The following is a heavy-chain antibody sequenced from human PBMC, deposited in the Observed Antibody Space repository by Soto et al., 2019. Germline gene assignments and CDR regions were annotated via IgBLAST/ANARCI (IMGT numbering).Heavy chain of an antibody. D-gene: IGHD3-16*01. Sequence: ASGKVCCKASGYTFTSYAMHWVRQAPGQRLEWMGWINAANGNTKYSQKFQGRVTITRDTSASTAYMELSSLRSEDTAVYYCANALGLYFFDYWAQGTLVTVSS. CDR2: INAANGNT. V-gene: IGHV1-3*01. J-gene: IGHJ4*02. CDR1: GYTFTSYA. CDR3: ANALGLYFFDY.